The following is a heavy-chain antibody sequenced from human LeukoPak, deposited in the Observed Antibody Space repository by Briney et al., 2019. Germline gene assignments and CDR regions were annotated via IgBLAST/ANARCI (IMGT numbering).Heavy chain of an antibody. V-gene: IGHV1-18*01. J-gene: IGHJ3*02. CDR1: GYTFTSYG. D-gene: IGHD3-22*01. CDR3: ARVGNYYDSSGYYYVQNAFDI. CDR2: ISAYNGNT. Sequence: ASVKVSCKASGYTFTSYGISWVRQAPGQGLEWMGWISAYNGNTNYAQKLQGRVTMTTDTSTSTAYMELRSLGSDDTAVYYCARVGNYYDSSGYYYVQNAFDIWGQGTMVTVSS.